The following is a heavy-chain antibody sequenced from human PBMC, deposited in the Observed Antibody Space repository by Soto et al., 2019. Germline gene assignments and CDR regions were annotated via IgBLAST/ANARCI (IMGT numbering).Heavy chain of an antibody. CDR2: IYWDDDK. J-gene: IGHJ5*02. V-gene: IGHV2-5*02. CDR3: AHGQYDILTGYYRPWFDP. Sequence: QITLKESGPTLVKPTQTLTLTCTFSGFSLSTSGVDVGWIRQPPGKALEWLALIYWDDDKRYSPSLKSRLTSTKDTSKNQAVLTMTNMDPVDTATYYCAHGQYDILTGYYRPWFDPWGQGTLVTVSS. CDR1: GFSLSTSGVD. D-gene: IGHD3-9*01.